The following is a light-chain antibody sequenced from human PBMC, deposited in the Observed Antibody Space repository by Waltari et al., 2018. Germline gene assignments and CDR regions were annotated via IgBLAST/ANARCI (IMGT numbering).Light chain of an antibody. CDR2: EGS. J-gene: IGLJ1*01. Sequence: QSALTQPASVSGSPGQSITISCTGTSSDVGSYNLVSWYQQHPGKAPKLMIYEGSKRPSGVSNRVSGSKSGNTASRTISGLQAEDEADYYCCSYAGSSYYVFGTGTKVTV. CDR3: CSYAGSSYYV. V-gene: IGLV2-23*01. CDR1: SSDVGSYNL.